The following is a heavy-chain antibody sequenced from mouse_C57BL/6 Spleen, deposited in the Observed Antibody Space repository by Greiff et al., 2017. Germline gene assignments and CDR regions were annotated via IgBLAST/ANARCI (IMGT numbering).Heavy chain of an antibody. CDR2: IDPSDSYT. Sequence: QVQLQQPGAELVMPGASVKLSCKASGYTFTSYWMHWVKQRPGQGLEWIGEIDPSDSYTNYNQKFKGKSTLTVDKSSSTAYMQLSSLTSEDSAVYYCARGQVRLRWFAYWGQGTLVTVSA. J-gene: IGHJ3*01. CDR1: GYTFTSYW. V-gene: IGHV1-69*01. D-gene: IGHD3-2*02. CDR3: ARGQVRLRWFAY.